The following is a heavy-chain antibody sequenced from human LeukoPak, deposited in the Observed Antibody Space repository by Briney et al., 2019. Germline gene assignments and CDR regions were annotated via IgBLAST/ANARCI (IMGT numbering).Heavy chain of an antibody. CDR3: AGATRQGSYSFGSGTYYGLSA. D-gene: IGHD3-10*01. Sequence: GGSLRLSCAASGFTFSSNWMTWVRQAPGKGLEWVANIEEDGSETYYVDSVKGRFIISRDNANKLLSLQMNSLRVEDTAVYYCAGATRQGSYSFGSGTYYGLSAWGQGTLVTVSS. CDR1: GFTFSSNW. V-gene: IGHV3-7*01. CDR2: IEEDGSET. J-gene: IGHJ4*02.